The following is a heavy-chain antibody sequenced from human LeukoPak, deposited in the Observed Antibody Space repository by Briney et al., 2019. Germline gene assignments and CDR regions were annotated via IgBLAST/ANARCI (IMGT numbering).Heavy chain of an antibody. CDR3: ARVLVSGYFDY. V-gene: IGHV4-39*07. Sequence: WVRQAPGKGLEWIGSIYYSGSTYYNPSLKSRVTISVDTSKNQFSLKLSTVTAADTAVYYCARVLVSGYFDYWGQGTLVTVSS. J-gene: IGHJ4*02. D-gene: IGHD4/OR15-4a*01. CDR2: IYYSGST.